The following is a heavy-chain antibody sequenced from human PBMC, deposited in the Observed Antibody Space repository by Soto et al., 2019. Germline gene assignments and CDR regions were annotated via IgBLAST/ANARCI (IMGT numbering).Heavy chain of an antibody. Sequence: ASVKVSCKASGGTFSSYAISWVRQAPGQGLEWMGGIIPIFGTANYAQKFQGRVTITADESTSTAYMELSSLRSEDTAVYCCAIGPYSYSSSWYYFDYWGQGTLVTVSS. CDR2: IIPIFGTA. D-gene: IGHD6-13*01. V-gene: IGHV1-69*13. CDR3: AIGPYSYSSSWYYFDY. CDR1: GGTFSSYA. J-gene: IGHJ4*02.